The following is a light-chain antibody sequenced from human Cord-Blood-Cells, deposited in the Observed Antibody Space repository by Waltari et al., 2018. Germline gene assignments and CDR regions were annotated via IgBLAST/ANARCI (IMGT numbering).Light chain of an antibody. CDR1: SMDVGSYNI. V-gene: IGLV2-23*01. CDR2: EGS. CDR3: CSYAGSRV. J-gene: IGLJ3*02. Sequence: QSALTQPAPLSGSPGQSIIISCTGSSMDVGSYNIDSWYQQHPGKAPKLMIYEGSKRPSGVSNRFSGSKSGNTASLTISGLQAEDEADYYCCSYAGSRVFGGGTKLTVL.